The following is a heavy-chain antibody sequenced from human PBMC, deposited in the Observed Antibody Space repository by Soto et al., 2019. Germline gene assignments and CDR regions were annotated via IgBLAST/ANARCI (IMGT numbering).Heavy chain of an antibody. J-gene: IGHJ6*02. CDR3: ARIGPGYGSPLQTRDYYGMDV. Sequence: SETLSLTCAVYGGSFSGYYWSWIRQPPGKGLEWIGEINHSGSTNYNPSLKSRVTISVDTSKNQVVLTMTNMDPVDTATYYCARIGPGYGSPLQTRDYYGMDVWGQGTTVTVSS. CDR1: GGSFSGYY. D-gene: IGHD6-13*01. V-gene: IGHV4-34*01. CDR2: INHSGST.